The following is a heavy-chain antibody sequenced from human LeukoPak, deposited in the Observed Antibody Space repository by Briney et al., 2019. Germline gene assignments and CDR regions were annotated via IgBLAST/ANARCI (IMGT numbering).Heavy chain of an antibody. D-gene: IGHD4-11*01. V-gene: IGHV1-2*02. CDR1: GYTFTDYY. J-gene: IGHJ6*02. Sequence: GASVKVSCKASGYTFTDYYMHWVRQAPGQGLEWMGWINPNSGGTHYAQNFQGRVTMTRDTSISTGYMELSRLRSDDTAVYYCARPLTAVTMTCYYYGLDVWGQGTAVTVSS. CDR2: INPNSGGT. CDR3: ARPLTAVTMTCYYYGLDV.